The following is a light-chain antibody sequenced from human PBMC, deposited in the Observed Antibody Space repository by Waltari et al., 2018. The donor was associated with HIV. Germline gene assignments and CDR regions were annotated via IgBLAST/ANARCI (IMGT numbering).Light chain of an antibody. J-gene: IGKJ4*01. V-gene: IGKV1-39*01. Sequence: DIQMTQSPSSLSASVGDRVTITCRASQSISSFLNWYQQKPGKAPNLLIYAASSLQSGGPSRFSGSGSATDFTLTISSLQPEDFATYYCQQRFSTPLTFGGGTKVQIK. CDR1: QSISSF. CDR3: QQRFSTPLT. CDR2: AAS.